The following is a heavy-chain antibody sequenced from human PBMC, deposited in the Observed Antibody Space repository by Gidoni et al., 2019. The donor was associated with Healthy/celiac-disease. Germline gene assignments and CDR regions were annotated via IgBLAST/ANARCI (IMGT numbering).Heavy chain of an antibody. J-gene: IGHJ4*02. Sequence: QVQLVESGGGVVQPGRPLRLPCAASGFPFSSYGMHWVRQAPGKGLEWVAVISDDGSNKYYADSVKGRFTISRDNSKNTLYLQMNSLRAEDTAVYYCAKVSENTATIDYWGQGTLVTVSS. CDR1: GFPFSSYG. D-gene: IGHD5-18*01. V-gene: IGHV3-30*18. CDR3: AKVSENTATIDY. CDR2: ISDDGSNK.